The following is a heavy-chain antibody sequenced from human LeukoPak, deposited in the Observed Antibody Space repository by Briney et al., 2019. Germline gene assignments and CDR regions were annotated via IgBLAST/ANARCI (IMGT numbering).Heavy chain of an antibody. V-gene: IGHV3-74*01. CDR2: INSDGSST. Sequence: PGGSLRLSCAASGFTFSSHWMHWVRQAPGKGLVWVARINSDGSSTSYADSVKGRFTISRDNAKNTLYLQRDSLRAEDTAVFYCARGGPYSSSSFDYWGQGILVTVSS. CDR1: GFTFSSHW. J-gene: IGHJ4*02. D-gene: IGHD6-6*01. CDR3: ARGGPYSSSSFDY.